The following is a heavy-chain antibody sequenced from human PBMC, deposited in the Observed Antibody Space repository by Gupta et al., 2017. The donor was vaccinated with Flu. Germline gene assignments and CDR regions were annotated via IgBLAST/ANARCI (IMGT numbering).Heavy chain of an antibody. Sequence: YALQWVRQAPGQRLEWMGWINAGNGHTRYSQKCQARVTITRDTSANTAYMERSSLRSEETAVYYCARGIGTGTTLHYYFDYGGQGTLVAVSS. CDR2: INAGNGHT. V-gene: IGHV1-3*01. CDR3: ARGIGTGTTLHYYFDY. J-gene: IGHJ4*02. CDR1: YA. D-gene: IGHD1-1*01.